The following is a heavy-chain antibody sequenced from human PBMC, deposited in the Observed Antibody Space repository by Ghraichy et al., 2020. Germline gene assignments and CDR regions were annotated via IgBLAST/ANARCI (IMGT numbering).Heavy chain of an antibody. CDR2: IYYSGST. Sequence: GSLRLSCTVSGGSISSYYWSWIRQPPGKGLEWIGYIYYSGSTNYNPSLKSRVTISVDTSKNQFSLKLSSVTAADTAVYYCASGLEPSSGWVDDLSQGTLVTVYS. D-gene: IGHD6-19*01. CDR1: GGSISSYY. CDR3: ASGLEPSSGWVDD. V-gene: IGHV4-59*01. J-gene: IGHJ5*02.